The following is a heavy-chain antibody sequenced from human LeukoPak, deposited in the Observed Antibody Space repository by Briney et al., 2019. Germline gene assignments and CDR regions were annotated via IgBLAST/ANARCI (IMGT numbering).Heavy chain of an antibody. CDR3: ARASAPYYYYDSSGYYYVVLDY. CDR2: ISAYNGNT. D-gene: IGHD3-22*01. Sequence: ASVKVSCKASGYTFTSYGISWVRQAPGQGLEWMGWISAYNGNTNYAQKLQGRVTMTTDTSTSTAYMELRSLRSDDTAVYYCARASAPYYYYDSSGYYYVVLDYWGQGTLVTVSS. CDR1: GYTFTSYG. J-gene: IGHJ4*02. V-gene: IGHV1-18*01.